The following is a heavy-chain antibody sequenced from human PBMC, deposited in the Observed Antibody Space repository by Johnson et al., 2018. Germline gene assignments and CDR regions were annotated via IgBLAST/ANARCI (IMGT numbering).Heavy chain of an antibody. D-gene: IGHD6-13*01. Sequence: VQLVQSGGGLVQPGRSLRLSCAASGFTFDDYAMHWVRQAPGKGLEWVSGISWNSGSIGYADSVKGRFTISRDNAKNSLYLQMNSLRAEDTALYYCAKELYSSSYSPGMDVWGQGTTVTVSS. CDR1: GFTFDDYA. CDR2: ISWNSGSI. V-gene: IGHV3-9*01. J-gene: IGHJ6*02. CDR3: AKELYSSSYSPGMDV.